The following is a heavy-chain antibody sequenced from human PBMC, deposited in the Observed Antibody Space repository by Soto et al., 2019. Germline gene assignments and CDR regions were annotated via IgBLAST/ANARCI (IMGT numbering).Heavy chain of an antibody. CDR1: GYIFVNYG. CDR2: ISPYTGNT. D-gene: IGHD3-16*01. CDR3: VMVDNYVTPTPKDV. Sequence: QAQLVQSGDEVKKPGASVKVSCKASGYIFVNYGIAWVRQAPGQGLEWMGRISPYTGNTHSATKVQGRLTMTTDTSTSTAYMDLGSLTSDDTAVYYCVMVDNYVTPTPKDVWGQGTTVTVSS. V-gene: IGHV1-18*01. J-gene: IGHJ6*02.